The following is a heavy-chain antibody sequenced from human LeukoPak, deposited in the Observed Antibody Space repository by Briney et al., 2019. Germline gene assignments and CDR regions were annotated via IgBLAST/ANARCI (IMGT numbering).Heavy chain of an antibody. J-gene: IGHJ6*02. V-gene: IGHV5-51*01. Sequence: GESLQISCKGSGYSFTSYWIGWVRQMPGKGLEWMGIIYPGDSDTRYSPSFQGQVTISADKSISTAYLQWSSLKASDTAMYYCARHVRLDYDFWSGPDNPPPYYYYGMDVWGQGTTVTVSS. CDR3: ARHVRLDYDFWSGPDNPPPYYYYGMDV. CDR1: GYSFTSYW. CDR2: IYPGDSDT. D-gene: IGHD3-3*01.